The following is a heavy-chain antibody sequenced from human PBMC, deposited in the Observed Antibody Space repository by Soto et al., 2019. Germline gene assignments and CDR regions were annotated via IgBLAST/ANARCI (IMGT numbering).Heavy chain of an antibody. V-gene: IGHV3-23*04. Sequence: EVQLVESGGGLVQPGGSLRLSCAASGFTFSSYAMTWVRQAPGKGLEWVSVISAGGGSTFYAESVKGRFTSTRDNSKNSLYLQMNSLRAEDTAVYYCAKDMYSSSSYYCMDVWGQGTTVTASS. J-gene: IGHJ6*02. CDR3: AKDMYSSSSYYCMDV. CDR2: ISAGGGST. D-gene: IGHD6-6*01. CDR1: GFTFSSYA.